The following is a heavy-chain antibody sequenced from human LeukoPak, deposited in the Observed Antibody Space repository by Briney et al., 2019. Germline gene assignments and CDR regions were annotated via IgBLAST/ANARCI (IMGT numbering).Heavy chain of an antibody. CDR2: INSGGSII. CDR1: GFIFSSYG. J-gene: IGHJ4*02. V-gene: IGHV3-48*04. Sequence: PGGSLRLSCAASGFIFSSYGMSWVRQAPGKGLEWVSYINSGGSIIYYTDSVKGRFTISSHDAKNSLYLQINSLRAEDTALYYCARGGLGRGYYFDYWGQGTLVIVSS. D-gene: IGHD3-16*01. CDR3: ARGGLGRGYYFDY.